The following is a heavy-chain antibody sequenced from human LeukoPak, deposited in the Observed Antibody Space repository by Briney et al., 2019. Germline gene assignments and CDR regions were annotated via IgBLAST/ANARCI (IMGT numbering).Heavy chain of an antibody. CDR3: AKEPYDSGTYYQSH. J-gene: IGHJ4*02. CDR1: GFTFSSYA. CDR2: ISGSAGST. V-gene: IGHV3-23*01. D-gene: IGHD3-10*01. Sequence: PGGSLRLSCAASGFTFSSYAMSWVRQAPGKGLEWVSGISGSAGSTYFADSVKGRFTISRDNSKNTLYLQMNSLRAEDTAVYYCAKEPYDSGTYYQSHWGQGTLVTVSS.